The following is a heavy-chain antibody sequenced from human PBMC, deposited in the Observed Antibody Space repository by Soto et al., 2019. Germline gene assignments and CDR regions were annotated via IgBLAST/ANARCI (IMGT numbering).Heavy chain of an antibody. J-gene: IGHJ5*02. V-gene: IGHV3-30*18. CDR3: AKDKGPYYDFWSGQRWFDP. CDR1: GFTFSTHG. CDR2: ISHDGSKK. D-gene: IGHD3-3*01. Sequence: GGSLRLSCAASGFTFSTHGMHWVRQAPGKGPECVAVISHDGSKKYYVESVEGRFSISRDNSKSIVHLQMNNVRTEDTAVYYCAKDKGPYYDFWSGQRWFDPWRQGTLVPVSS.